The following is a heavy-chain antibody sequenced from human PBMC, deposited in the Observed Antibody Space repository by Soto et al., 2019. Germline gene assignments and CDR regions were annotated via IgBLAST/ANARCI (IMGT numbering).Heavy chain of an antibody. CDR1: WYSFTSHW. J-gene: IGHJ6*02. V-gene: IGHV5-51*01. Sequence: GESLKISCKSSWYSFTSHWIAWVRQVPGKGLEWMGIIYPSDSDIRYRPSFQGQVTISVDKSISTAYLQWSSLKASDTATYYCARQDYSKYSGGMDVWGQGTTVTVSS. CDR2: IYPSDSDI. CDR3: ARQDYSKYSGGMDV. D-gene: IGHD2-2*01.